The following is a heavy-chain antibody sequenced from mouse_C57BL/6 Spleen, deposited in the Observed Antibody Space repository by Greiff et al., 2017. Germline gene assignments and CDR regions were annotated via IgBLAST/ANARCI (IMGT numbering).Heavy chain of an antibody. Sequence: EVKLEESGGDLVKPGGSLKLSCAASGFTFSSYGMSWVRQTPDKRLEWVATISSGGSYTYYPDSVKGRFTISRDNAKNTLYLQMSSLKSEDTAMYYCARLYYGNYEDYFDYWGQGTTLTVSS. CDR1: GFTFSSYG. D-gene: IGHD2-1*01. V-gene: IGHV5-6*02. J-gene: IGHJ2*01. CDR2: ISSGGSYT. CDR3: ARLYYGNYEDYFDY.